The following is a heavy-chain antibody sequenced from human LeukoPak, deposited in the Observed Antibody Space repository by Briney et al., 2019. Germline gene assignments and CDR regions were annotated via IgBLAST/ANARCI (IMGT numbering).Heavy chain of an antibody. CDR1: GLNFDDSA. J-gene: IGHJ4*02. Sequence: GGALRLSCVASGLNFDDSAMHWVRQAPGKGLEWVSLISADGGSTFSADSVKGRFSISRDNSKNSLYLQMNSLRSEDTAMYYCAKESGKFDYWGQGTLVAVSS. CDR3: AKESGKFDY. CDR2: ISADGGST. V-gene: IGHV3-43*02.